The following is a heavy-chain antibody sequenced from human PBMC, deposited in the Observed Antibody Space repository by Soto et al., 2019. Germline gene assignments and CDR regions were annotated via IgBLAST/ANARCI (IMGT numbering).Heavy chain of an antibody. D-gene: IGHD2-8*01. V-gene: IGHV1-46*01. CDR2: INPSGGST. CDR3: ARDMLELNYYGMDV. J-gene: IGHJ6*02. Sequence: ASVKVSCKASGGTFSSYAISWVRQAPGQGLEWMGIINPSGGSTSYAQKFQGRVTMTRDTSTSTVYMELSSLRSEDTAVYYCARDMLELNYYGMDVWGQGTTVTVSS. CDR1: GGTFSSYA.